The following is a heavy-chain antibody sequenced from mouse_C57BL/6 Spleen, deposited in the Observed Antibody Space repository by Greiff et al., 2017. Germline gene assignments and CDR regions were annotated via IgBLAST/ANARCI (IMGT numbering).Heavy chain of an antibody. J-gene: IGHJ1*03. CDR3: ALYGYGYWYFDV. CDR2: IDPEDGET. CDR1: GFNIKDYY. Sequence: EVQVVESGAELVKPGASVKLSCTASGFNIKDYYMHWVKQRTEQGLGWIGRIDPEDGETKYAPKFQGKATITADTSSNTAYLQLSSLTSEDTTVYYCALYGYGYWYFDVWGTGTPVTVSS. V-gene: IGHV14-2*01. D-gene: IGHD2-2*01.